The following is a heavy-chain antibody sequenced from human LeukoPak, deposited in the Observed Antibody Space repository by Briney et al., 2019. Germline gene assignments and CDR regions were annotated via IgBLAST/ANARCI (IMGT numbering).Heavy chain of an antibody. V-gene: IGHV3-30-3*01. Sequence: GGSLRLSCAASGFTFSSYAMHWVRQAPGKGLEWVAVILYDGSNKYYADSVKGRFTISRDNSKNTLYLQMNSLRAEDTAVYYCAKDSRKARNWFDPWGQGTLVTVSS. J-gene: IGHJ5*02. CDR3: AKDSRKARNWFDP. CDR1: GFTFSSYA. D-gene: IGHD2-2*01. CDR2: ILYDGSNK.